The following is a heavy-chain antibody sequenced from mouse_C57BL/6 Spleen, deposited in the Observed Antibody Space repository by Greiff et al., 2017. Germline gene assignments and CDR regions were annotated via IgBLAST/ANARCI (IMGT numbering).Heavy chain of an antibody. J-gene: IGHJ3*01. CDR1: GFTFSSYG. CDR3: ARLDYSNSWFAY. D-gene: IGHD2-5*01. V-gene: IGHV5-6*01. Sequence: EVQRVESGGDLVKPGGSLKLSCAASGFTFSSYGMSWVRQTPDKRLEWVATISSGGSYTYYPDSVKGRFTISRDNAKNTLYLQMSSLKSEDTAMYYCARLDYSNSWFAYWGQGTLVTVSA. CDR2: ISSGGSYT.